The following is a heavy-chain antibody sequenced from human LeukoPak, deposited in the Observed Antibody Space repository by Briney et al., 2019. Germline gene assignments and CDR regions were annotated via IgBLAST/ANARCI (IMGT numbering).Heavy chain of an antibody. Sequence: GGSLRLSCAASGFTFSNYNFYWVRQAPGKGLEWVSSISSTSSYIYYADSMKGRFTISRDNAKNSLYLQMNSLRAEDTAVYYCARALWSGPVYYGMDVWGQGTTVTVS. D-gene: IGHD3-10*01. J-gene: IGHJ6*02. CDR1: GFTFSNYN. V-gene: IGHV3-21*01. CDR3: ARALWSGPVYYGMDV. CDR2: ISSTSSYI.